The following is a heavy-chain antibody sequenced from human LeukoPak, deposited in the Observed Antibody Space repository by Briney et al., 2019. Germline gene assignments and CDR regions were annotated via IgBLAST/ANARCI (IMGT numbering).Heavy chain of an antibody. V-gene: IGHV3-21*01. D-gene: IGHD3/OR15-3a*01. CDR2: ISSSARYM. J-gene: IGHJ6*02. Sequence: GGSLRLSCAASGFTLSTYSMNWDRQAAGKGLEWVSSISSSARYMYYADSVKGRFTISRDNAKNSLYLQMNSLRAEDTAVYYCARGGVGLVIIPGWEYDYYGLDVWGQGTTVTVSS. CDR3: ARGGVGLVIIPGWEYDYYGLDV. CDR1: GFTLSTYS.